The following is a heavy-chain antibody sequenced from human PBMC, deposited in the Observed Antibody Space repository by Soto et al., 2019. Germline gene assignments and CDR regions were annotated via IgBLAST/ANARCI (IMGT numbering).Heavy chain of an antibody. J-gene: IGHJ1*01. CDR3: ARLPSGAF. V-gene: IGHV4-34*02. D-gene: IGHD3-10*01. CDR2: INHIGTT. Sequence: QVQLQQWGAGLLKPSETLSLTCAVYGGPLSGFYWSWIRQPPGKGLGWIGKINHIGTTNYNPSLKSRVTISVDTSKSQFSLRLSSVTAADTAMYYCARLPSGAFWGPGTPVTVSS. CDR1: GGPLSGFY.